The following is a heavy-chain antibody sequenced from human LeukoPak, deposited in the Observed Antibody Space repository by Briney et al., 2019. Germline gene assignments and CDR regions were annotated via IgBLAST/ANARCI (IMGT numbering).Heavy chain of an antibody. J-gene: IGHJ6*02. CDR2: ISGSGGST. Sequence: GGSLRLSCAASGFTFSSYAMSWVRQAPGKGLEWVSAISGSGGSTNYADSVKGRFTISRDNAKTSLFLQMNSLRVEDTAVYYCARVGHYYESSGYLRYYFGLDVWGPGTSVTVSS. CDR3: ARVGHYYESSGYLRYYFGLDV. D-gene: IGHD3-22*01. CDR1: GFTFSSYA. V-gene: IGHV3-23*01.